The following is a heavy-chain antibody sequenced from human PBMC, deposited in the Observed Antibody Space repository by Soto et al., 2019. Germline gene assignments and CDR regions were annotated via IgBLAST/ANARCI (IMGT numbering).Heavy chain of an antibody. CDR3: ARGHYYDILTGYEPFDY. V-gene: IGHV1-69*04. J-gene: IGHJ4*02. D-gene: IGHD3-9*01. CDR2: IIPILGIA. CDR1: GYTFTSYG. Sequence: ASVKVSCKASGYTFTSYGISWVRQAPGQGLEWMGRIIPILGIANYAQKFQGRVTITADKSTSTAYMELSSLRSEDTAVYYCARGHYYDILTGYEPFDYWGQGTLVTVSS.